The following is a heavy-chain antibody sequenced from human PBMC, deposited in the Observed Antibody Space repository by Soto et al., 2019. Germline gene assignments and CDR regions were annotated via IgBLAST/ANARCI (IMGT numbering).Heavy chain of an antibody. CDR3: ARGLHYYYDSSGYYYVRGASHYYYGMDV. D-gene: IGHD3-22*01. CDR1: GGSFSGYY. CDR2: INHSGST. J-gene: IGHJ6*02. V-gene: IGHV4-34*01. Sequence: SETLSLTCAVYGGSFSGYYWSWIRQPPGKGLEWIGEINHSGSTNYNPSLKSRVTISVETSKNQFSLKLSSVTAADTAVYYCARGLHYYYDSSGYYYVRGASHYYYGMDVWGQGTTVTVSS.